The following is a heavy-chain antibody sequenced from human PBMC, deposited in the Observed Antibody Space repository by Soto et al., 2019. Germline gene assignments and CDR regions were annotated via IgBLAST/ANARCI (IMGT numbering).Heavy chain of an antibody. V-gene: IGHV3-9*01. CDR2: ITSTAGKV. CDR3: VKVVREYSYGPFDH. D-gene: IGHD5-18*01. Sequence: PGGSLRLSCVASGFQFDDYAMHWVRQSPGEGLKWVAGITSTAGKVAYADSVRGRFTISRDNAKKSLYLQMDSLTTDDTAIYYCVKVVREYSYGPFDHWGHGDLVTVSS. J-gene: IGHJ4*01. CDR1: GFQFDDYA.